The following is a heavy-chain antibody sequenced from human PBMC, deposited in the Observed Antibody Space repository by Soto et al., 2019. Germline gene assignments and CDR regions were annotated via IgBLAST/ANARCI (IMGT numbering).Heavy chain of an antibody. CDR1: GGSFNDYF. CDR3: ARRKDSSRYFYGLDV. V-gene: IGHV4-34*02. CDR2: VHHTGTS. Sequence: QVALQQWGAGLLKPAQTLSLTCGVHGGSFNDYFWTWIRLTPGKGLEWIGEVHHTGTSYYNPSLKSRLTVSVDTSKSQFSLTLTSVTATGTGTYYCARRKDSSRYFYGLDVWGQGTTVVVS. J-gene: IGHJ6*02. D-gene: IGHD4-4*01.